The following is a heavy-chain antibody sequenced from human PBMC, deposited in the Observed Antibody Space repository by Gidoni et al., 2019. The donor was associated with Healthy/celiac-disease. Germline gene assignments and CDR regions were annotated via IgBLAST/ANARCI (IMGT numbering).Heavy chain of an antibody. CDR3: TRVLLYDYSREIYYYYYYMDV. J-gene: IGHJ6*03. Sequence: EVQLVESGGGLVKPGRSLRLSCTASGFTFGDYAMRWFRQAPGKGLEWVGFIRSKAYGGTTEYAASVKGRFTISRDDSKSIAYLQMNSLKTEDTAVYYCTRVLLYDYSREIYYYYYYMDVWGKGTTVTVSS. V-gene: IGHV3-49*05. CDR1: GFTFGDYA. D-gene: IGHD4-4*01. CDR2: IRSKAYGGTT.